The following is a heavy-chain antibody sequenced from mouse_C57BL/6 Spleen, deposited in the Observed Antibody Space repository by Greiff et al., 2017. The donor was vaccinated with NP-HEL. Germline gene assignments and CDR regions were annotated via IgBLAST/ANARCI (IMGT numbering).Heavy chain of an antibody. CDR1: GFSLTSYG. J-gene: IGHJ4*01. Sequence: VKLVESGPGLVAPSQSLSITCTVSGFSLTSYGVHWVRQPPGKGLEWLEVIRSDGSTTYNSALKSRLSISKDNSKSQVFLKMNSLQTDDTAMYYCARHDYYDGAMDYWGQGTSVTVSS. CDR3: ARHDYYDGAMDY. D-gene: IGHD2-4*01. V-gene: IGHV2-6-1*01. CDR2: IRSDGST.